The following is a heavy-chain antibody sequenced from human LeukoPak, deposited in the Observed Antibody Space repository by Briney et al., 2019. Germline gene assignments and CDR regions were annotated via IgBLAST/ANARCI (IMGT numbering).Heavy chain of an antibody. CDR2: INAGNGNT. Sequence: ASVKVSCKASGYTFTSYAMHWVRQAPGQRLEWMGWINAGNGNTKYSQKFQGRVTITRDTSASTAYMELSSLRSEDTAVYYCASPAPYYYGSGSYPPPYYGMDVWGQGTTVTVSS. CDR1: GYTFTSYA. J-gene: IGHJ6*02. D-gene: IGHD3-10*01. V-gene: IGHV1-3*01. CDR3: ASPAPYYYGSGSYPPPYYGMDV.